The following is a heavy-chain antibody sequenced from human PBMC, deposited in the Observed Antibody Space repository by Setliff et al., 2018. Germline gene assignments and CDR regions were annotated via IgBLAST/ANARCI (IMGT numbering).Heavy chain of an antibody. CDR3: ARDLNRWFGEFAFDI. Sequence: ASVKVSCKASGYTFSTYAIHWVRQAHGQRPDWMGWINAGNGITKYSQKFQGRVTITRDTSASTAYMELSRLRSDDTAVYYCARDLNRWFGEFAFDIWGQGTMVTVSS. CDR2: INAGNGIT. D-gene: IGHD3-10*01. V-gene: IGHV1-3*01. CDR1: GYTFSTYA. J-gene: IGHJ3*02.